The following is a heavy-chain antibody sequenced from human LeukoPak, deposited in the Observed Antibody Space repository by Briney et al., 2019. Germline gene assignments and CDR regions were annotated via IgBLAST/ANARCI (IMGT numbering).Heavy chain of an antibody. D-gene: IGHD4-23*01. J-gene: IGHJ4*02. CDR2: ISSSASTI. CDR1: GFTFSDHY. Sequence: PGGSLRLFCAASGFTFSDHYMSWIRQAPGKGLEWVSYISSSASTIYYADSVKGRFTISRDNAKNSLYLQMNSLRAEDTAVYYCARDLDYGGNFDYWGQGTLVTVSS. V-gene: IGHV3-11*01. CDR3: ARDLDYGGNFDY.